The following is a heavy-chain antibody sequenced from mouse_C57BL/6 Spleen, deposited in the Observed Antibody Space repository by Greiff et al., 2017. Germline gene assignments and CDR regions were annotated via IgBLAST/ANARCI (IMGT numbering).Heavy chain of an antibody. V-gene: IGHV1-15*01. Sequence: VQLQQSGAELVRPGASVTLSCKASGYTFTDYEMHWVKQTPVPGLEWIGAIDPETGGTAYNQKFKGKAILTADKSSSTAYMELRSLTSEDSAVYYCTRRDYYGSLDYWGQGTTLTVSS. CDR2: IDPETGGT. CDR3: TRRDYYGSLDY. CDR1: GYTFTDYE. D-gene: IGHD1-1*01. J-gene: IGHJ2*01.